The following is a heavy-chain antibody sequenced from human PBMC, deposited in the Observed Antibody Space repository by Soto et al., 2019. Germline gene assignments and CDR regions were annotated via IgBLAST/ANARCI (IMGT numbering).Heavy chain of an antibody. CDR2: IDPSDSYT. CDR3: ARLVSDYSDYSSFDY. D-gene: IGHD4-17*01. V-gene: IGHV5-10-1*01. J-gene: IGHJ4*02. Sequence: LGESLKISCKGSGYSFTNYWITWVRQMPGKGLEWMGRIDPSDSYTNYSPSLQGDVTISVDKSINTAYLQWSSLRASDTAMYYCARLVSDYSDYSSFDYWGQGTLVTVSS. CDR1: GYSFTNYW.